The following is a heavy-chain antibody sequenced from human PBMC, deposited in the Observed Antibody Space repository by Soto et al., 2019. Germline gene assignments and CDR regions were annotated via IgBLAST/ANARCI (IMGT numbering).Heavy chain of an antibody. Sequence: SPTLSLTCAISGDSVSSNSAAWTWIRQSPSRGLEWLGRTYYRSKWYNEYAVSVKSRITINPDTSKNQFSLQLNSVTPADTAVYYCARDSPAIEYSSSGPLKYYYYYMDVWGKGTTVTVSS. CDR3: ARDSPAIEYSSSGPLKYYYYYMDV. V-gene: IGHV6-1*01. CDR1: GDSVSSNSAA. CDR2: TYYRSKWYN. D-gene: IGHD6-6*01. J-gene: IGHJ6*03.